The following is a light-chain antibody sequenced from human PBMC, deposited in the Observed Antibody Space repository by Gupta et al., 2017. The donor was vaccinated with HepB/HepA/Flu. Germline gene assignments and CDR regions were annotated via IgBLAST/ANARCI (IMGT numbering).Light chain of an antibody. CDR3: LQIDYPLI. CDR2: DAS. J-gene: IGKJ3*01. V-gene: IGKV1-33*01. CDR1: EDIDEY. Sequence: DIQMTQSPSSLSAFAGETVTISCQASEDIDEYLNWYQTKPGKPPKLLIYDASTLVTGVPSRFSGSGSGTHFTLTITRLQPEDTASYYCLQIDYPLIFGRGTKVDVK.